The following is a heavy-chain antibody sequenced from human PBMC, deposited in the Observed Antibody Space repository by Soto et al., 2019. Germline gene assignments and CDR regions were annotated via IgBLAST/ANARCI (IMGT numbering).Heavy chain of an antibody. Sequence: EVQLLESGGGLVQPGGSLRLSCAASGFTFGTYAMTWVRQAPGKGLEWVSAISGRGSSTYSADSVRGRFIISRDNSKNTLYLQMSSLRAEDRAVYYCAKGGWTAGMDVWGQGTTVTVSS. CDR2: ISGRGSST. D-gene: IGHD6-19*01. CDR1: GFTFGTYA. CDR3: AKGGWTAGMDV. J-gene: IGHJ6*02. V-gene: IGHV3-23*01.